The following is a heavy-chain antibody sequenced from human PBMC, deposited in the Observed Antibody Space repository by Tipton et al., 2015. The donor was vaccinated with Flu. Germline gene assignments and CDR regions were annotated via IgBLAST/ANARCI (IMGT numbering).Heavy chain of an antibody. CDR1: GGSFNDYY. D-gene: IGHD3-10*01. V-gene: IGHV4-34*01. Sequence: GLVKPSETLSLTCAVYGGSFNDYYWAWIRQPSGKGLEWIGEVNPSGSTNYNPSLASRVTMSVDTSKNQTSLQLSSVTAADTAVYYCARTRGAPPMIRGAGFFDSWGQGALVTVSS. CDR3: ARTRGAPPMIRGAGFFDS. J-gene: IGHJ4*02. CDR2: VNPSGST.